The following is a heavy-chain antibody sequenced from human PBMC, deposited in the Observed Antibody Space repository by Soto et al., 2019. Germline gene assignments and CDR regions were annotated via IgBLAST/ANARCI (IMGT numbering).Heavy chain of an antibody. J-gene: IGHJ4*02. CDR1: GGSISSGGYS. CDR3: ASVDTALYYFDY. Sequence: SETLSLTCAVSGGSISSGGYSWSWIRQPPGKGLEWIGYIYHSGSTYYNPSLKSRVTISVDRSKNQFSLKLSSVTAADTAVYYCASVDTALYYFDYWGQGTLVTVSS. CDR2: IYHSGST. V-gene: IGHV4-30-2*01. D-gene: IGHD5-18*01.